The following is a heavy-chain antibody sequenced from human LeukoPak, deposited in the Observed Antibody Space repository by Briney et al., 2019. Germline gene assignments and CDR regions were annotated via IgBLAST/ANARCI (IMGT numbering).Heavy chain of an antibody. CDR3: ARAHSNNWHIDY. J-gene: IGHJ4*02. Sequence: SETLSLTCTVSGDSISGFYWNWIRHRPGTRLECLGYVFYNGNSDYNPSLKSRVSISADMSKNLLSLKLTSVTAADTAVYYCARAHSNNWHIDYWGQGTLVTVSS. V-gene: IGHV4-59*01. D-gene: IGHD6-13*01. CDR2: VFYNGNS. CDR1: GDSISGFY.